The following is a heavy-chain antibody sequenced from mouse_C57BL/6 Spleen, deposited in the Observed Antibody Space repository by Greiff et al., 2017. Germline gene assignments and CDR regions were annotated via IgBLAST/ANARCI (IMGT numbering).Heavy chain of an antibody. CDR1: GFTFSSYT. D-gene: IGHD1-1*01. CDR3: ARHDYYGSSYDYAMDY. CDR2: ISGGGGNT. Sequence: EVHLVESGGGLVKPGGSLKLSCAASGFTFSSYTMSWVRQTPEKRLEWVATISGGGGNTYYPDSVKGRFTISRDNAKNTLYLQMSSLRSEDTAMYYCARHDYYGSSYDYAMDYWGQGTSVTVSS. V-gene: IGHV5-9*04. J-gene: IGHJ4*01.